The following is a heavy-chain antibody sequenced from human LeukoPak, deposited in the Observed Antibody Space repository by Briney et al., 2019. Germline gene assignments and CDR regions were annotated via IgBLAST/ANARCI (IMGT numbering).Heavy chain of an antibody. Sequence: GGSLRLSCAASGFTFSSYGMHWVRQAPGKGLEWVAVISYDGSNKYYADSVEGRFTISRDNSKNTLYLQMNSLRAEDTAVYYCAKGVGNSSGYYPFFFDYWGQGTLSPSPQ. V-gene: IGHV3-30*18. D-gene: IGHD3-22*01. CDR3: AKGVGNSSGYYPFFFDY. J-gene: IGHJ4*02. CDR2: ISYDGSNK. CDR1: GFTFSSYG.